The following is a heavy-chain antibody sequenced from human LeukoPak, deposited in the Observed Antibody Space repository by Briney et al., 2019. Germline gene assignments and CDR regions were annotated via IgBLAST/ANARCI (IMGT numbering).Heavy chain of an antibody. CDR1: GYTFTSYY. Sequence: ASVKVSCKASGYTFTSYYMHWVRQAPGQGLEWMGIINPSGGSTSYVQKFQGRVTMTRDMSTSTVYMELSSLRSEDTAVYYCAREDASGYDSLDYWGQGTLVTVSS. CDR2: INPSGGST. D-gene: IGHD5-12*01. J-gene: IGHJ4*02. V-gene: IGHV1-46*01. CDR3: AREDASGYDSLDY.